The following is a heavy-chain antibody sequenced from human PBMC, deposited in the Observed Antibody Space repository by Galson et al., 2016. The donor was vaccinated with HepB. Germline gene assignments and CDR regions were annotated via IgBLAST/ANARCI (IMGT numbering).Heavy chain of an antibody. V-gene: IGHV5-51*01. Sequence: QSGAEVKKPGESLKISCEGSGYSFTSYWIGWVRQMSGKGLEWMGIIYPGDSDTRYSPSFQGQVAISVDKSISTAYLQWSSLKASDTAMYYCARRMYNSRWLDPFYYYGMDVWGQGTTVTVSS. D-gene: IGHD6-13*01. CDR3: ARRMYNSRWLDPFYYYGMDV. CDR1: GYSFTSYW. CDR2: IYPGDSDT. J-gene: IGHJ6*02.